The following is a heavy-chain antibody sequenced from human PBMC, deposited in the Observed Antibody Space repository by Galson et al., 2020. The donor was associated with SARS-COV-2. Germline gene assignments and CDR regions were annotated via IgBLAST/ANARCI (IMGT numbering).Heavy chain of an antibody. J-gene: IGHJ5*02. CDR3: ATGPPYCSSTSCYPNWFDP. V-gene: IGHV1-24*01. D-gene: IGHD2-2*01. CDR1: GYTFTSYG. Sequence: ASVKVSCKASGYTFTSYGISWVRQAPGKGLEWMGGFDPEDGETIYAQKFQGRVTMTEDTSTDTAYMELSSLRSEDTAVYYCATGPPYCSSTSCYPNWFDPWGQGTLVTVSS. CDR2: FDPEDGET.